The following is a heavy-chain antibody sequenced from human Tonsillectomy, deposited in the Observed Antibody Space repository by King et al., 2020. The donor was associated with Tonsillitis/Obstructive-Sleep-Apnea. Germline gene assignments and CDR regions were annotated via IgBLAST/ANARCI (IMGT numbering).Heavy chain of an antibody. V-gene: IGHV3-21*01. CDR3: AGDPTRDYAFWSGYYTGYYMDV. D-gene: IGHD3-3*01. J-gene: IGHJ6*03. CDR1: GFSFSTYS. Sequence: VQLVESGGGLVKPGGSLRLSCAASGFSFSTYSMNWVRQAPGKGLEWVSSISSSSSYIYYADSVKGRFTISRDNAKNSLYLQMNSLRAEDTAVYYCAGDPTRDYAFWSGYYTGYYMDVWGKGTTVTVSS. CDR2: ISSSSSYI.